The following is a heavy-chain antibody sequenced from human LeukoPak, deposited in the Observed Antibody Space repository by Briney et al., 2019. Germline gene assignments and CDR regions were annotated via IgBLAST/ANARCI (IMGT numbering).Heavy chain of an antibody. CDR3: ATVSPYGRAAAGNVGAFDI. CDR2: IIPIFGTA. CDR1: GGTFSSYA. V-gene: IGHV1-69*01. J-gene: IGHJ3*02. D-gene: IGHD6-13*01. Sequence: SVKVSCKASGGTFSSYAISWVRQAPGQGLEWMGGIIPIFGTANYAQKFQGRVTITADESTSTAYMELSSLRSEDTAVYYCATVSPYGRAAAGNVGAFDIWGQGTMVTVSS.